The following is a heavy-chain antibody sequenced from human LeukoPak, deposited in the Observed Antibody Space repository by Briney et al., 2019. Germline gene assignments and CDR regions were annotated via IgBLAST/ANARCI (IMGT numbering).Heavy chain of an antibody. CDR2: ISSSSSYI. D-gene: IGHD1-20*01. J-gene: IGHJ3*02. CDR1: GFTFSSYS. V-gene: IGHV3-21*01. Sequence: GGSLRLSCAASGFTFSSYSMNWVRQAPGKGLEWVSSISSSSSYIYYADSVKGRFTISRDNAKNSLYLQMNSLRAEDTAVYYCASLRITGTATEDAFDIWGQGTMVTVSS. CDR3: ASLRITGTATEDAFDI.